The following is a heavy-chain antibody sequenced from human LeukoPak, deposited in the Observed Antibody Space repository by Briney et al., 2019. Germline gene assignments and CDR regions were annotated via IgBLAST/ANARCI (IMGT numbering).Heavy chain of an antibody. D-gene: IGHD3-9*01. J-gene: IGHJ5*02. V-gene: IGHV1-46*01. CDR2: INPSGGST. CDR1: GYTFTSYY. CDR3: ARDPDPVITYYDILTGYYPDDWFDP. Sequence: ASVKVSCKASGYTFTSYYMHWVRQAPGQGLEWMGIINPSGGSTSYAQKFQGRVTMTRDTSTSTVYMELSSLRSEDTAVYYCARDPDPVITYYDILTGYYPDDWFDPWGQGTLVTVSS.